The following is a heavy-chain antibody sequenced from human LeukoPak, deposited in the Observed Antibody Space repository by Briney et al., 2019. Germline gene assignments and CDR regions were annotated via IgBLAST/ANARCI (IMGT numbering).Heavy chain of an antibody. J-gene: IGHJ4*02. CDR2: IRYDGSNK. CDR3: AKATTISTWRFDY. D-gene: IGHD4-11*01. V-gene: IGHV3-30*02. CDR1: GFTFSSYG. Sequence: GGSLRLSCAASGFTFSSYGMHWVRQAPGKGLEWVAFIRYDGSNKYYADSVKGRFTISRDNSNNTLYLQMNSLRAEDTAVYYGAKATTISTWRFDYWGQGTLVTVSS.